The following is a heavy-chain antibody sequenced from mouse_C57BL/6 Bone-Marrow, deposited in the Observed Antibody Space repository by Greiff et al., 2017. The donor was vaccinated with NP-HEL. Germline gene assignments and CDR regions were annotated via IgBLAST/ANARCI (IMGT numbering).Heavy chain of an antibody. J-gene: IGHJ1*03. Sequence: VKLQQSGAELARPGASVKLSCKASGYTFTSYGISWVKQRTGQGLEWIGEIYPRSGNTYYNEKFKGKATLTADKSSSTAYMELRSLTSEDSAVYFSARRGVIRYPYWYYDDWGTGTTVTVST. CDR3: ARRGVIRYPYWYYDD. V-gene: IGHV1-81*01. CDR2: IYPRSGNT. D-gene: IGHD1-1*01. CDR1: GYTFTSYG.